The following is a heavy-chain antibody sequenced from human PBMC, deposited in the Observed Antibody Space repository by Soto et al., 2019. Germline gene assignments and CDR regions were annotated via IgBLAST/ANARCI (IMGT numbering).Heavy chain of an antibody. J-gene: IGHJ2*01. V-gene: IGHV3-23*01. CDR3: VKMGGTGVYRGWYFDV. Sequence: EVQLLESGGGLVQPGVSQRLSCTASGFTFKNYAMSWVRQAPGKGLEWVSLIRGKTADTYYGDSVKGRFAISRDNSKNTLYLQMDSLRDGDTAVYYCVKMGGTGVYRGWYFDVWGRGTLVTVSS. CDR1: GFTFKNYA. CDR2: IRGKTADT. D-gene: IGHD2-8*02.